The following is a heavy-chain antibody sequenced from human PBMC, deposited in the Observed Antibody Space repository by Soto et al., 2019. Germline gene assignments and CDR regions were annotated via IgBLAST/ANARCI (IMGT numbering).Heavy chain of an antibody. CDR2: TSYDGSKT. J-gene: IGHJ4*02. D-gene: IGHD3-22*01. CDR3: ARDSQHYYDSSGGGYCDY. Sequence: PPRLSCTAAEFTFIDYGIHWIRQAPGKGLEWVAVTSYDGSKTYYADSVKGRFTISRDNSKNTLYLQMKSLRAEDTAVYYCARDSQHYYDSSGGGYCDYWGQGTLVTGSS. CDR1: EFTFIDYG. V-gene: IGHV3-30*03.